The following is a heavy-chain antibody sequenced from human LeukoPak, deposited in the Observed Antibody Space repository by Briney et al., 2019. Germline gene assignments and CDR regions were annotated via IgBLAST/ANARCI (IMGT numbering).Heavy chain of an antibody. CDR2: INQDGSEK. CDR1: GFTFNSYW. J-gene: IGHJ5*02. Sequence: PGGSLRLSCAASGFTFNSYWMSWVRQAPGKGLEWVASINQDGSEKKYVDSVKGRFTISRDNAKNSLYLQMNSLRAEDTAVYYCARERCSSTSCYRIGYNWFDPWGQGTLVTVSS. D-gene: IGHD2-2*02. CDR3: ARERCSSTSCYRIGYNWFDP. V-gene: IGHV3-7*01.